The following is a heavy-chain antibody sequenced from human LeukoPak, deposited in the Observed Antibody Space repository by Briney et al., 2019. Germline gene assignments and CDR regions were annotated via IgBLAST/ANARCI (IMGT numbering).Heavy chain of an antibody. V-gene: IGHV5-51*01. CDR3: ARMTYDSSGYYSKEPGSDAFDI. CDR2: IYPGDSDT. J-gene: IGHJ3*02. D-gene: IGHD3-22*01. Sequence: PGESLKISCKGSGYSFTSYWIGWVRQMPGKGLEWMGIIYPGDSDTRYSPSFQGQVTIPADKSISTAYLQWSSLKASDTAMYYCARMTYDSSGYYSKEPGSDAFDIWGQGTMVTVSS. CDR1: GYSFTSYW.